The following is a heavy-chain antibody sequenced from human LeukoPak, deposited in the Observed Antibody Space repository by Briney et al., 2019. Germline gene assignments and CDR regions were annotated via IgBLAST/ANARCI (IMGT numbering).Heavy chain of an antibody. CDR3: ARDYTGGWNDY. D-gene: IGHD7-27*01. CDR2: ISISSSTI. Sequence: PGGSLRLSCAASGFPFSSYSMNWVRQAPGRGLEWVSYISISSSTIYYADSVKGRFTISRDNAKNSLYLQMNSLRAGDTAVYYCARDYTGGWNDYWGQGTLVTVSS. J-gene: IGHJ4*02. V-gene: IGHV3-48*01. CDR1: GFPFSSYS.